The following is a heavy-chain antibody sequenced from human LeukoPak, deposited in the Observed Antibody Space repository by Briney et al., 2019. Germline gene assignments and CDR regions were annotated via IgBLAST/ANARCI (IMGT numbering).Heavy chain of an antibody. CDR1: GFTFSNAW. CDR3: TTDSGIRNFDY. CDR2: IKGKTDGGTT. D-gene: IGHD2-15*01. J-gene: IGHJ4*02. Sequence: SGGSLRLSCAASGFTFSNAWMSWVRQAPGKGLEWVGRIKGKTDGGTTDYAAPVKGRFTISRDDSKNTLYLQMNSLKTEDTAVYYCTTDSGIRNFDYWGQGTLVTVSS. V-gene: IGHV3-15*01.